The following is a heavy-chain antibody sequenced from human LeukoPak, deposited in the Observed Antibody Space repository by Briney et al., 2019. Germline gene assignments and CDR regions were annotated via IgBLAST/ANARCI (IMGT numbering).Heavy chain of an antibody. D-gene: IGHD3-10*01. CDR3: ARVYYYGSGSFDY. J-gene: IGHJ4*02. CDR1: GFTFSNAW. V-gene: IGHV4-34*01. CDR2: INHSGST. Sequence: LSCAASGFTFSNAWMSWIRQPPGKGLEWIGEINHSGSTNYNPSLKSRVTISVDTSKDQFSLKLSSVTAADTAVYYCARVYYYGSGSFDYWGQGTLVTVSS.